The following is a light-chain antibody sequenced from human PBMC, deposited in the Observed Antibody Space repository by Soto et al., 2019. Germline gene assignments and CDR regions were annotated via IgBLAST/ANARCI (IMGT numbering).Light chain of an antibody. V-gene: IGLV1-40*01. J-gene: IGLJ2*01. Sequence: QPVVTQPPSVSGAPGQRVTISCTGSSSNIGAGFDVHWYQQLPGTAPKLLVYDNYNRPSGVPDRFSGSRSDTSASLAITGLQAEDEADYYCQSYDSSRRVVFGGGTKVTVL. CDR3: QSYDSSRRVV. CDR1: SSNIGAGFD. CDR2: DNY.